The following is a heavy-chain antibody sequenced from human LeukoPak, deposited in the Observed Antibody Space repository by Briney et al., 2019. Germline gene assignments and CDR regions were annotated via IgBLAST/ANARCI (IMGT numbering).Heavy chain of an antibody. V-gene: IGHV4-34*01. CDR3: ARLPPLRQYYYYYKDV. Sequence: SETLSLTCAVYGGSFSGYYWSWIRQPPGKGLEWIGEINHSGSTNYNPSLKSRVTISVDTSKNQFSLKLSSVTAADTAVYYCARLPPLRQYYYYYKDVWGKGTTVTISS. J-gene: IGHJ6*03. D-gene: IGHD5-12*01. CDR1: GGSFSGYY. CDR2: INHSGST.